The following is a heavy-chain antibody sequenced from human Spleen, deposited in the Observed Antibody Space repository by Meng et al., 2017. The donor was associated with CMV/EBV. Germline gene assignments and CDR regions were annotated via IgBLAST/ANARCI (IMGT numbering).Heavy chain of an antibody. J-gene: IGHJ4*01. CDR3: ARAQGYDFWSGYPADY. CDR1: GYTFTGYY. Sequence: ASVKVSCKASGYTFTGYYMHWVRQAPGQRLEWMGWINPNSGGTNYAQKFQGRVTMTRDTSISTAYMELSRLRSDDTAVYYCARAQGYDFWSGYPADYWGQGTLVTVSS. CDR2: INPNSGGT. V-gene: IGHV1-2*02. D-gene: IGHD3-3*01.